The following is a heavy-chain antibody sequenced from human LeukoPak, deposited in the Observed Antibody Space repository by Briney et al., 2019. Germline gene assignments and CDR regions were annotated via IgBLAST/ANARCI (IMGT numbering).Heavy chain of an antibody. CDR1: GFTFSSYA. V-gene: IGHV3-30-3*01. Sequence: PGGSLRLSCAASGFTFSSYAMHCVRHAPGKGLEWVAVISYDGSNTYYADSVKGRFTISRDNYKNTLYLKMNSLRAEDTAVYYCARDSSGMDVWGHGTTVTVSS. CDR2: ISYDGSNT. CDR3: ARDSSGMDV. J-gene: IGHJ6*02. D-gene: IGHD6-6*01.